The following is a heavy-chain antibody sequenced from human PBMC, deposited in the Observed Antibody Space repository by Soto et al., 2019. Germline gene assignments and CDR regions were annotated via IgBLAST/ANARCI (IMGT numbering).Heavy chain of an antibody. CDR2: ISGSGSTI. Sequence: QVQLVESGGGLVKPGGSLRLSCAASGFTFSDYYMSWIRQAPGKGLEWVSYISGSGSTIYYADSVKGRFTITRANAKNSMHLQMNSLRAEDTAVYYCASGVAASHFYYYYMDVWGKGTTVTVSS. CDR1: GFTFSDYY. CDR3: ASGVAASHFYYYYMDV. D-gene: IGHD2-15*01. V-gene: IGHV3-11*01. J-gene: IGHJ6*03.